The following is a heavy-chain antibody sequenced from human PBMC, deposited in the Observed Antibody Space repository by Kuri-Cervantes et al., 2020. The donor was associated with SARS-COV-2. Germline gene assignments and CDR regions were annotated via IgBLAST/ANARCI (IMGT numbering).Heavy chain of an antibody. CDR2: IYYSGST. D-gene: IGHD2-2*02. V-gene: IGHV4-61*01. CDR3: ARDPGDCSSTSCYMEFSF. J-gene: IGHJ4*02. CDR1: GGSVSSGSYY. Sequence: ESLKISCTVSGGSVSSGSYYWSWIRQPPGKGLEWIGYIYYSGSTNYNPSLKSRVTISVDTSKNQFSLKLSSVTAADTAVYYCARDPGDCSSTSCYMEFSFWGQGTLVTVSS.